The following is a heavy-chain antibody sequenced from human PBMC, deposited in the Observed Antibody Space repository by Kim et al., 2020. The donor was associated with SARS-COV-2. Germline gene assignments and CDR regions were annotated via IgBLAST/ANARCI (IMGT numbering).Heavy chain of an antibody. J-gene: IGHJ3*02. CDR3: ARDPTLYSGSYYGAFDI. Sequence: VQGRFTISRDNAKNSLYLQMNSLRAEDTAVYYCARDPTLYSGSYYGAFDIWGQGTMVTVSS. D-gene: IGHD1-26*01. V-gene: IGHV3-48*03.